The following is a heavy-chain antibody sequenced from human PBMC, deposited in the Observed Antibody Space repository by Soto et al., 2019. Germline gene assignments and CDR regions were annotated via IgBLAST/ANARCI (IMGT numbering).Heavy chain of an antibody. CDR2: INHSGIT. CDR1: GGSYRGYY. D-gene: IGHD6-6*01. J-gene: IGHJ5*02. Sequence: HVQLPQWGEGLLKPSETLSLTCAVYGGSYRGYYWSWIRQPPGQGLEWIGEINHSGITNYNPSLKRRVTISLDTSKNQFALKVSSVTAAATAVYYWAIRLEYSSSRWFDPWGQGTMVTVSS. V-gene: IGHV4-34*01. CDR3: AIRLEYSSSRWFDP.